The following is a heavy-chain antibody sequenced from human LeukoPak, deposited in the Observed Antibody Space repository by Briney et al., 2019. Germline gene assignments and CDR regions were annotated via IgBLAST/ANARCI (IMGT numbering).Heavy chain of an antibody. D-gene: IGHD3-16*01. CDR3: ARAEGLREGYYYGMDV. V-gene: IGHV3-48*04. CDR2: ISSSSSTI. CDR1: GFTFSSYS. Sequence: GGSLRLSCAASGFTFSSYSMNWVRQAPGKGLEWVSYISSSSSTIYYADSVKGRFTISRDNAKNSLYLQMNSLRAEDTAVYYCARAEGLREGYYYGMDVWGQGTTVTVSS. J-gene: IGHJ6*02.